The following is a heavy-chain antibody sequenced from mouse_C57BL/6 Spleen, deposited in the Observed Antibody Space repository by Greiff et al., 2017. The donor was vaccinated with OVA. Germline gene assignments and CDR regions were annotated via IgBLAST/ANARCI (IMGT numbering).Heavy chain of an antibody. J-gene: IGHJ3*01. CDR3: ARGYYGSSSWFAY. V-gene: IGHV1-55*01. CDR1: GYTFTSYW. CDR2: IYPGSGST. Sequence: QVQLKQPGAELVKPGASVKMSCEASGYTFTSYWITWVKQRPGQGLEWIGDIYPGSGSTNYNEKFKSKATLTVDTSSSTAYMQLSSLTSEDSAVYYCARGYYGSSSWFAYWGQGTLVTVSA. D-gene: IGHD1-1*01.